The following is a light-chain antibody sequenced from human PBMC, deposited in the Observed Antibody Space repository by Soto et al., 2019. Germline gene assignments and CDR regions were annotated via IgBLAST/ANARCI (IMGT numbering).Light chain of an antibody. CDR2: EVS. CDR1: SSDVGGYNY. V-gene: IGLV2-14*01. Sequence: SVLTQPASVSGSPGQTITISCTGTSSDVGGYNYVSWYQHNPGKAPKLLTYEVSNRLSGVSDRFSGSKSDNMASLTISGLQAEDEADYYCSSYTSTTTPVVFGGGTKGTVL. J-gene: IGLJ2*01. CDR3: SSYTSTTTPVV.